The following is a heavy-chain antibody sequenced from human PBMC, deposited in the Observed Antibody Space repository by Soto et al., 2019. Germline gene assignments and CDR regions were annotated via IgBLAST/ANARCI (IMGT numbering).Heavy chain of an antibody. CDR3: ARDLFVGTLTMVWGGGAFDI. J-gene: IGHJ3*02. CDR1: GFTFSSYE. Sequence: HPGGSLRLSCAASGFTFSSYEMNWVRQAPGKGLEWVSYISSSGSTIYYADSVKGRFTISRDNAKNSLYLQMNSLRAEDTAVYYCARDLFVGTLTMVWGGGAFDIWGQGTMVTVSS. CDR2: ISSSGSTI. D-gene: IGHD3-10*01. V-gene: IGHV3-48*03.